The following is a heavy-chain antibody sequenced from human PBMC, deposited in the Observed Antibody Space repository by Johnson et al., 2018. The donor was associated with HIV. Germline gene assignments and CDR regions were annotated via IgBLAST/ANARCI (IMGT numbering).Heavy chain of an antibody. CDR1: GFTFSSYD. V-gene: IGHV3-13*01. CDR2: IGTAGDT. CDR3: AIPDSSAWDSSGYYHGEAFDI. J-gene: IGHJ3*02. D-gene: IGHD3-22*01. Sequence: MLLVESGGGVVQPGRSLRLSCAASGFTFSSYDMHWVRQATGKGLEWVSAIGTAGDTYYPGSVKGRFTISRDNAKNSLYLQMNSLRAEDTAVYYCAIPDSSAWDSSGYYHGEAFDIWGQGTMVTVSS.